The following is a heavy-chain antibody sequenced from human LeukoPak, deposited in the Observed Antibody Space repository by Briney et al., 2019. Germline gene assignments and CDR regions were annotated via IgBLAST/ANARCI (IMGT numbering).Heavy chain of an antibody. CDR2: IWYDGSNK. V-gene: IGHV3-33*01. J-gene: IGHJ5*02. CDR1: GFTFSSYG. CDR3: ARGNEWELRGGYNWFDP. D-gene: IGHD1-26*01. Sequence: PGGSLRLSCAASGFTFSSYGMHWVRQAPGKGLEWVAVIWYDGSNKYYADFVKGRFTISRDNSKNTLYLQMNSLRAEDTAVYYCARGNEWELRGGYNWFDPWGQGTLVTVSS.